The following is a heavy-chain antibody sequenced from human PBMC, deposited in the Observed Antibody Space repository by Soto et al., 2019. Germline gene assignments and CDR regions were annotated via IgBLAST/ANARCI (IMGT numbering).Heavy chain of an antibody. CDR1: GGTFGSYA. D-gene: IGHD2-2*01. CDR3: ARSQGSRTSLEIYYYDYSGMDV. J-gene: IGHJ6*02. Sequence: HVQLVQSGAEVKKPGSSVKVYCKASGGTFGSYAISWVRQAPGQGLEWMGGIIPIPGTANYAQKFQSSVTIAADDSTRTAYMELSSLRSEDTAVYYCARSQGSRTSLEIYYYDYSGMDVWGQGNTVTVSS. CDR2: IIPIPGTA. V-gene: IGHV1-69*01.